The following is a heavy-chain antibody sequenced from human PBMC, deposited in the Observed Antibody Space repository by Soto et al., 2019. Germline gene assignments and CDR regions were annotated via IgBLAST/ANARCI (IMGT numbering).Heavy chain of an antibody. CDR1: GYTLTNYY. CDR2: INPTGDTT. CDR3: ASGSLGY. D-gene: IGHD1-1*01. Sequence: QVQLVQSGAEVKKPGASVKVSCRASGYTLTNYYIHWMRQAPGHGLEWMGMINPTGDTTTYTQKFXXRXXMTRDTSTSTVYMELDSLRSEDTAIYYCASGSLGYWGQGSLVTVSS. J-gene: IGHJ4*02. V-gene: IGHV1-46*01.